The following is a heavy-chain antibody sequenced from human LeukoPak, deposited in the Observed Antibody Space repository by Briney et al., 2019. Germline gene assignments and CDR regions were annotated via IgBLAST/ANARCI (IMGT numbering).Heavy chain of an antibody. CDR2: INTNTGNP. Sequence: ASVKVSCKVSGNTITELAIHWVRQAPGQGLEGMEWINTNTGNPTYAQGFTGRFVFSLDTSVSTAYLQISSLKAEDTAVYYCARGVEGSNYWGQGTLVTVSS. V-gene: IGHV7-4-1*02. CDR1: GNTITELA. D-gene: IGHD4-11*01. CDR3: ARGVEGSNY. J-gene: IGHJ4*02.